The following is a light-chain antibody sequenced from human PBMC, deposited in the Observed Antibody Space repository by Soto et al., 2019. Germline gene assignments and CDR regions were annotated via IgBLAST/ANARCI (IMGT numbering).Light chain of an antibody. Sequence: QSALTQPASVSEFPGQSVTISCIGTSSDVGAYNYVSWYQQHPGKAPKLIIFDVNHRPSGISNRFPGSKSGNTASLTVSGLQAGYEADYYCSSFTVMNTQVFGGGTKVTVL. V-gene: IGLV2-14*03. J-gene: IGLJ2*01. CDR1: SSDVGAYNY. CDR3: SSFTVMNTQV. CDR2: DVN.